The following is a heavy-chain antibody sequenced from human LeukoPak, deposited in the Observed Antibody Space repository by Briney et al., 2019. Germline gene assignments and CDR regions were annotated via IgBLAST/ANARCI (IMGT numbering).Heavy chain of an antibody. J-gene: IGHJ3*02. CDR3: ARELLYSEPPGLDAFDI. CDR2: ISSSGSTI. V-gene: IGHV3-48*03. D-gene: IGHD1-26*01. Sequence: GGSLRLSCAASGFTFSSYEMNWVRQAPGKGLEWVSYISSSGSTIYYADSVKGRFTISRDNAKNSLYLQMNSLRAEETAVYYCARELLYSEPPGLDAFDIWGQGTMVTVSS. CDR1: GFTFSSYE.